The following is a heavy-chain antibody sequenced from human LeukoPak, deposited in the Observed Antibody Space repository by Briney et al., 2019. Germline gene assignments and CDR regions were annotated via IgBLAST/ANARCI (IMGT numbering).Heavy chain of an antibody. Sequence: MASETLSLTCTVSDGSISSYYWSWIRQPPGKGLEWIGYVYYSGSTHYNPSLKSRVTISVDTSKNQFSLKLTSVAAADTAVYYCARGLYYYDSGSSWDYWGQGTLVTVSS. CDR1: DGSISSYY. CDR2: VYYSGST. CDR3: ARGLYYYDSGSSWDY. V-gene: IGHV4-59*01. J-gene: IGHJ4*02. D-gene: IGHD3-10*01.